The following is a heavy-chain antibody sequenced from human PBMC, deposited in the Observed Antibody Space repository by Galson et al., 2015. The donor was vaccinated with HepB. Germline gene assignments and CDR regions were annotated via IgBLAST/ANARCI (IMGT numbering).Heavy chain of an antibody. CDR3: AKFGSIAAAGPDAFDI. Sequence: SLRLSCAASGFTFNSYAMHWVRQAPGKGLEWVSGISWNSGSIGYADSVKGRFTISRDNAKNSLYLQMNSLRAEDTALYYCAKFGSIAAAGPDAFDIWGQGTMVTVSS. CDR2: ISWNSGSI. J-gene: IGHJ3*02. CDR1: GFTFNSYA. D-gene: IGHD6-13*01. V-gene: IGHV3-9*01.